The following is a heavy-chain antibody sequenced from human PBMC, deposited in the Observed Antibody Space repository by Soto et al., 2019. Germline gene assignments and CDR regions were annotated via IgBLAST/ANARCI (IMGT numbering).Heavy chain of an antibody. J-gene: IGHJ4*02. V-gene: IGHV4-39*01. Sequence: PSETLSLTCTVSGVSISSGSYYWGWIRQPPGKGLEWIGNIFYTGGTYYNPSLRSRVTMSVDTSENQLSLKLSSVTAADTAVYFCARLVASYPSYDFWGQGTLVTVSS. D-gene: IGHD6-6*01. CDR3: ARLVASYPSYDF. CDR2: IFYTGGT. CDR1: GVSISSGSYY.